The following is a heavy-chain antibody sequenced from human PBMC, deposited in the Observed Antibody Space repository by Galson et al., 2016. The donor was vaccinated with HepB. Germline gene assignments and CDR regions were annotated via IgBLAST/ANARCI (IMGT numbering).Heavy chain of an antibody. CDR2: IWNDGSNK. Sequence: SLRLSCAASGITFSNYGMHWVRQAPGKGLEWVALIWNDGSNKYYADSVKGQFTISRDNFKNTLYLQMNSLRAEDTAVYYCAKEISVAGVNGLPSDYWGQGTLVTVSS. CDR3: AKEISVAGVNGLPSDY. CDR1: GITFSNYG. V-gene: IGHV3-33*06. D-gene: IGHD6-19*01. J-gene: IGHJ4*02.